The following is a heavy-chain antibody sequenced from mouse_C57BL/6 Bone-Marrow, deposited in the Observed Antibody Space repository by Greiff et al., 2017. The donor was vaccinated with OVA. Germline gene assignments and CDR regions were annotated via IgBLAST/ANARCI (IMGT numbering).Heavy chain of an antibody. V-gene: IGHV1-4*01. CDR3: TRGYYLDY. J-gene: IGHJ2*01. Sequence: QVQLQQSGAELARPGASVKMSCKASGYTFTSYTIHWVKQRPGQGLEWIGYIDPTNDYTNYNQKVKGKATLTADKSSSTAYMQLSSLTSEDSEVYYCTRGYYLDYWGQGTTLTVSS. CDR1: GYTFTSYT. CDR2: IDPTNDYT.